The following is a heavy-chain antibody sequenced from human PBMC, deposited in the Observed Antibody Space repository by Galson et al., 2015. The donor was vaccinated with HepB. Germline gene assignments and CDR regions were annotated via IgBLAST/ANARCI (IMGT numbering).Heavy chain of an antibody. CDR1: GGSISSYY. CDR2: IYYSGST. D-gene: IGHD2-2*01. J-gene: IGHJ3*02. Sequence: TLSLTCTVSGGSISSYYWSWIRQPPGKGLEWIGYIYYSGSTNYNPSLKSRVTISVDTSKNQFSLKLSSVTAADTAVYYCVKEDQLATGAFDIWGQGTMVTVSS. V-gene: IGHV4-59*01. CDR3: VKEDQLATGAFDI.